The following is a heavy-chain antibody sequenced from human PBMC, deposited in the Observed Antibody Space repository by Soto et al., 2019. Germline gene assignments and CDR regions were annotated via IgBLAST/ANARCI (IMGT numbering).Heavy chain of an antibody. CDR3: ARAVPDTAMVDAFDI. Sequence: XSVEVSCXCSGCTFTSYYIDLVRQATGQGLEWMGWMNPNSGNTGYAQKLQGRVTMTRNTSISTAYMELSSLRSEDTAVYYCARAVPDTAMVDAFDIWGQGTMVTVSS. CDR2: MNPNSGNT. V-gene: IGHV1-8*01. D-gene: IGHD5-18*01. J-gene: IGHJ3*02. CDR1: GCTFTSYY.